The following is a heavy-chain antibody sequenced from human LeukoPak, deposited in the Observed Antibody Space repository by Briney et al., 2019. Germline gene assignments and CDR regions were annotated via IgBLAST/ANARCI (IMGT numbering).Heavy chain of an antibody. CDR1: GYTFTNYD. CDR3: AGRYCSSTSCPFDY. V-gene: IGHV1-8*03. CDR2: MNPNSGNT. D-gene: IGHD2-2*01. J-gene: IGHJ4*02. Sequence: GASVKVSCKTSGYTFTNYDINWVRQATGQGLEWMGWMNPNSGNTGYAQKFQGRVTITTDESTSTAYMELSSLRSEDTAVYYCAGRYCSSTSCPFDYWGQGTLVTVSS.